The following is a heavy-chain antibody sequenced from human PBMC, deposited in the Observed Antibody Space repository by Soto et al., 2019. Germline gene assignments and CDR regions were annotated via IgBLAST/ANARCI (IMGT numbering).Heavy chain of an antibody. D-gene: IGHD3-10*01. J-gene: IGHJ6*02. CDR3: AREGGSVSDRYYAMDV. Sequence: QVQLVQSGAEVKKPGSSVKVSCKASGGTFRSYTITWVRQAPGQGLEWMGGIIPIFGTANYAQKFQGRVTITAEESTSTAYLELSSLRSEDTAVYYCAREGGSVSDRYYAMDVWGQGTTVTVSS. CDR1: GGTFRSYT. V-gene: IGHV1-69*12. CDR2: IIPIFGTA.